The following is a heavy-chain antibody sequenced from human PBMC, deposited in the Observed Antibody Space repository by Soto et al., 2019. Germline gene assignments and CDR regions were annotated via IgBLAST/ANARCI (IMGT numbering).Heavy chain of an antibody. CDR1: GFTFSSYA. Sequence: EVQLLESGGGLVQPGGSLRLSCAASGFTFSSYAMSWVRQAPGKGLEWVSAISGSGGSTYYADSVKGRFTISRDNSKNTLYLQMNSLRAEDTAVYYCASRNYGYYYYGMDVWGQGTTVTVSS. CDR3: ASRNYGYYYYGMDV. CDR2: ISGSGGST. J-gene: IGHJ6*02. V-gene: IGHV3-23*01. D-gene: IGHD1-7*01.